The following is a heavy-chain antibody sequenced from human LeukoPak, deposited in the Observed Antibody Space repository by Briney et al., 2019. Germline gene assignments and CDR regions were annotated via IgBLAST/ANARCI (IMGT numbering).Heavy chain of an antibody. CDR3: ARGVSGSSSGNFDY. CDR2: TYYRSKWYN. D-gene: IGHD1-26*01. V-gene: IGHV6-1*01. CDR1: GDSVPSNSAA. Sequence: SQTLSLTCAFSGDSVPSNSAAWNWIRQSPSRGLEWLGRTYYRSKWYNDYAVSVKSRITITPDTTKNQFSLQLNSVTPEDTALYYCARGVSGSSSGNFDYCGQGTLVTVSS. J-gene: IGHJ4*02.